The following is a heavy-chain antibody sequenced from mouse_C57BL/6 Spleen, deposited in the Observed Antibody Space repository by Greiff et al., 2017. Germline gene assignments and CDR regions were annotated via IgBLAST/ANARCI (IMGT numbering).Heavy chain of an antibody. Sequence: QVQLQQSGAELVRPGSSVKLSCKASGYTFTSYWMRWVKQRPIQGLEWIGNIDPSDSETHYNQKFKDKATLTVDKSSSTAYMQLSSLTSEDSAVYYCARCVYYGNRNWYFDVWGTGTTVTVSS. J-gene: IGHJ1*03. CDR3: ARCVYYGNRNWYFDV. V-gene: IGHV1-52*01. CDR2: IDPSDSET. D-gene: IGHD2-1*01. CDR1: GYTFTSYW.